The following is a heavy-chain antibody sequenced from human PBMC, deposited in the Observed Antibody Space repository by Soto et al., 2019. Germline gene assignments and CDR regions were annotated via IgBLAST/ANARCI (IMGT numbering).Heavy chain of an antibody. V-gene: IGHV3-23*01. CDR1: GFTFTSYA. Sequence: GASVKVSCAASGFTFTSYAMSWVRQTPGKGLEWVSAISGGGESTYYTDSVRGRFTISRDNSQNTLYLQMNNLRAEDTAVYYCAKDWWSKWLPPHNFDYWGQGALVTVSS. D-gene: IGHD6-19*01. CDR2: ISGGGEST. CDR3: AKDWWSKWLPPHNFDY. J-gene: IGHJ4*02.